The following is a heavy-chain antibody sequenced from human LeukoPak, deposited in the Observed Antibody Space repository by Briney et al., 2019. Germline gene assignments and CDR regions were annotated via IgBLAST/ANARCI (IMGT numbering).Heavy chain of an antibody. V-gene: IGHV4-39*01. D-gene: IGHD5-12*01. CDR2: IYYSGST. J-gene: IGHJ4*02. CDR3: RLQLNYDY. Sequence: PSETLSLTCTVSGGSISGSSYYWGWIRQTPGKGPEWIGTIYYSGSTYYSPSLKSRVTISVDTSKSRFSLKLSSVTAADTAVYYCRLQLNYDYWGQGTLVTVSS. CDR1: GGSISGSSYY.